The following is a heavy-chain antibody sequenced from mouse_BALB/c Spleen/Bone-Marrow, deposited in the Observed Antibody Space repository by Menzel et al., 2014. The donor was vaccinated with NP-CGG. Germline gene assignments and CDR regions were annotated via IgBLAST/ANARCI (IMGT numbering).Heavy chain of an antibody. J-gene: IGHJ3*01. D-gene: IGHD2-1*01. CDR3: TRDRYYGNSFAY. CDR1: GFTFSSYT. V-gene: IGHV5-6-4*01. CDR2: ISSGGSYT. Sequence: EVQLVESGGGLVKPGGSLKLSCAASGFTFSSYTMSWIRQTPEKRLEWVATISSGGSYTYYPDSVKGRFTISRDNAKNTLCLQMISLKSEDTAMYYCTRDRYYGNSFAYWGQGTLVTVSA.